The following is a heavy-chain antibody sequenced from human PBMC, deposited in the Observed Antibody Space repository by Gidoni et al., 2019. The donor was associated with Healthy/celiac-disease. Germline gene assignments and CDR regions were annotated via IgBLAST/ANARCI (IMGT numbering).Heavy chain of an antibody. V-gene: IGHV6-1*01. CDR1: GDSVSSNSAA. CDR2: TYYRSKWYN. J-gene: IGHJ6*02. CDR3: ARDERDYYGSGSYLLYYYYGMDV. Sequence: QVQLQQSGPGLVKPSQTLSLTCAISGDSVSSNSAAWNWIRQSPSRGLEWLGRTYYRSKWYNDYAVSVKSRITINPDTSKNQFSLQLNSVTPEDTAVYYCARDERDYYGSGSYLLYYYYGMDVWGQGTTVTVSS. D-gene: IGHD3-10*01.